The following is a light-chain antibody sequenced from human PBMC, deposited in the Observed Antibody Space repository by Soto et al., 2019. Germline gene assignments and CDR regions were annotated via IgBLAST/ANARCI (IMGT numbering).Light chain of an antibody. CDR1: QSISSY. CDR3: QQTFIRTFT. J-gene: IGKJ3*01. Sequence: DIQLTQSPSSLSASVGDRVTISCRASQSISSYLNWYQQKPGKAPKLLIFAASSLESGVPSRFSGSGSGTDFTLTISILQPEDFATYYCQQTFIRTFTFGPGTKVDIK. CDR2: AAS. V-gene: IGKV1-39*01.